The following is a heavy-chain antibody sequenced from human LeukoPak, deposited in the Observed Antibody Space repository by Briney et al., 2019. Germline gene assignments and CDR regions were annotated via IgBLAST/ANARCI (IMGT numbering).Heavy chain of an antibody. J-gene: IGHJ4*02. Sequence: PSGTLSLTCAVSGGSISSSNWWSWVRQPPGKGLEWIGEIYHSGSTNYNPSLKSRVTISVDKSKNQFSLKLSSVTAADTAVYYCARDGIAAAGTPFDYWGQGTLVTVSS. V-gene: IGHV4-4*02. CDR3: ARDGIAAAGTPFDY. CDR2: IYHSGST. D-gene: IGHD6-13*01. CDR1: GGSISSSNW.